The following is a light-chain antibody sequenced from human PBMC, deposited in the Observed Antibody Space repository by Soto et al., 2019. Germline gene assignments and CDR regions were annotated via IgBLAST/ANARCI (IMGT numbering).Light chain of an antibody. V-gene: IGKV1-5*01. CDR1: QSISSW. CDR2: GAS. Sequence: DIQMTHSPSTLSASVGDRVTITCRASQSISSWLAWYQQKPGKAPKLPIYGASTRATGIPARFSGVGSGTEFTLTISSLQSEDFAVYYCQKYNDWPWTFGQGTKVDIK. CDR3: QKYNDWPWT. J-gene: IGKJ1*01.